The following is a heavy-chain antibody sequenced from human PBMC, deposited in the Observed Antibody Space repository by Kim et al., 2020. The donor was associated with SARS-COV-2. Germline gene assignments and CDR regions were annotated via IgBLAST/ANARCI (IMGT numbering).Heavy chain of an antibody. J-gene: IGHJ6*02. V-gene: IGHV3-9*01. CDR3: ARGFFRNGFDV. CDR1: GFIFRDYS. Sequence: GGSLRLSCEVSGFIFRDYSMHWVRQVPGKGLERVAAISWDSKSIVYADSVKGRFTVSRDNAENTVYLQMNSLRAEDTAVYYCARGFFRNGFDVWGQGTTVTVSS. D-gene: IGHD3-3*01. CDR2: ISWDSKSI.